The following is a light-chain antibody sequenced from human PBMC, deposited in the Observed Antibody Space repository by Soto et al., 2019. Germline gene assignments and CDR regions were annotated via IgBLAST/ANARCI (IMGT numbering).Light chain of an antibody. V-gene: IGKV3-15*01. CDR1: QSVSSY. CDR2: GAS. CDR3: QQYNNWPIT. J-gene: IGKJ5*01. Sequence: EIVLTQSPATLSFSPGARATLSCRASQSVSSYLAWYQQKPGQAPRLLIYGASTRATGIPARFSGSGSGTEFTLTISSLQSEDFEVYYCQQYNNWPITFGQGTRLEIK.